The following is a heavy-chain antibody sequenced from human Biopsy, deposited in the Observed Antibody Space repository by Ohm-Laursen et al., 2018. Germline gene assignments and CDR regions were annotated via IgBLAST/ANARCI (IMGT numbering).Heavy chain of an antibody. CDR2: IIPVSGTA. J-gene: IGHJ6*01. CDR3: ASSSYCGRTTCYQNYGMDV. V-gene: IGHV1-69*06. Sequence: GASVKVSCKVSGGTFSNYAISWVRQAPGQGLEWLGGIIPVSGTANYAQKFQGRVTITADKPTSTAYMELSSLRSEDTALYYCASSSYCGRTTCYQNYGMDVWGQGTTVTVSS. CDR1: GGTFSNYA. D-gene: IGHD2-2*01.